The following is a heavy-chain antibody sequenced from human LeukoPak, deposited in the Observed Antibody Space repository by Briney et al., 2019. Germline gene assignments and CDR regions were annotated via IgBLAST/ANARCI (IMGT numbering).Heavy chain of an antibody. Sequence: SETLSLTCTVSGGSISTSNYYWGWIRQPPGKGLEWIGSIYHSGNTYYNPSLKSRVTISIDTSKNQFSLKLSSVTAADTAVYYCARDGGLQLPLGWFDPWGQGTLVIVSS. D-gene: IGHD1-7*01. CDR3: ARDGGLQLPLGWFDP. V-gene: IGHV4-39*07. CDR2: IYHSGNT. J-gene: IGHJ5*02. CDR1: GGSISTSNYY.